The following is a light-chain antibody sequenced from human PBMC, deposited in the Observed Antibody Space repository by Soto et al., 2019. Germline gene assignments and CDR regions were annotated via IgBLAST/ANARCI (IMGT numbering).Light chain of an antibody. CDR1: QSIAIW. V-gene: IGKV1-5*01. CDR2: DAS. Sequence: DIRMTQSPSTLSAAVGDRVTITCRASQSIAIWLAWYHQKPGKAPKALIYDASSLERGVPSRFSGSGSGTEFTLTITSLQPDDFATYYCQHYGSYPWTFGQGTMVDI. J-gene: IGKJ1*01. CDR3: QHYGSYPWT.